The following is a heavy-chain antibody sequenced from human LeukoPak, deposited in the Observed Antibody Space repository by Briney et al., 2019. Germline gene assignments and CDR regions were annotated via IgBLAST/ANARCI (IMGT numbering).Heavy chain of an antibody. J-gene: IGHJ4*02. V-gene: IGHV3-66*01. D-gene: IGHD3-22*01. CDR1: GFTVNSNY. CDR3: ARTDRYGDYFDY. CDR2: LHSDGVT. Sequence: GGSLRLSCVICGFTVNSNYMRWVRQARGKGLEGVSVLHSDGVTYYADSGTGRFAISRDNSKNTLYLQMNSLRAEDTAVYYCARTDRYGDYFDYWGLGTLVTVS.